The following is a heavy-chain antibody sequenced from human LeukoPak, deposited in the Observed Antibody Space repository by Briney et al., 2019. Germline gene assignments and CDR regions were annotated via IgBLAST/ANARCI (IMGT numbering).Heavy chain of an antibody. V-gene: IGHV3-30*03. CDR3: AREVYDFWSGYYRGYYYGMDV. CDR2: ISYDGSNK. J-gene: IGHJ6*02. Sequence: GGSLRLSCAASGFTFSSYGMHWVRQAPGKGLEWVAVISYDGSNKYYADSVKGRFTISRDNSKNTLYLQMNSLRAEDTAVYYCAREVYDFWSGYYRGYYYGMDVWGQGTTVTVSS. D-gene: IGHD3-3*01. CDR1: GFTFSSYG.